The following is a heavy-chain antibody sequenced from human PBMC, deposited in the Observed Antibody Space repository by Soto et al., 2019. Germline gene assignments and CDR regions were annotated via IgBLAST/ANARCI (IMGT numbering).Heavy chain of an antibody. Sequence: LSLTCTVSGGSVTSNYWTWIRQPAGKGLEWIGRMYISGTTDYNPSLRGRATMSVDTSKNQFSLTLTSVTAADTAVYYCARERAAPSCIDPCGRGTLVSVS. D-gene: IGHD6-6*01. CDR3: ARERAAPSCIDP. CDR2: MYISGTT. CDR1: GGSVTSNY. V-gene: IGHV4-4*07. J-gene: IGHJ5*02.